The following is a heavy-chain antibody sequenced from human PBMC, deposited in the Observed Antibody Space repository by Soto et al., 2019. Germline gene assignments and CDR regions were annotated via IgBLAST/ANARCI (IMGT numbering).Heavy chain of an antibody. J-gene: IGHJ2*01. CDR3: ARERRDTSGRYWYFDL. CDR1: GGSISSYY. V-gene: IGHV4-59*01. D-gene: IGHD3-22*01. Sequence: QVQLQESGPGLVKPSETLSLTCTVSGGSISSYYWSWIRQPPGKGLEWIGYIYYSGSTTNYNPSLKSRVTISVDTSRNQFCLKLSSVTAADTAVYYCARERRDTSGRYWYFDLWGRGTLVTVSS. CDR2: IYYSGSTT.